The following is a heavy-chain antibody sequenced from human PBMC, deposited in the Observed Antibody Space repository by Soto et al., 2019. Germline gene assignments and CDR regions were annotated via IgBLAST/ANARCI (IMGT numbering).Heavy chain of an antibody. D-gene: IGHD2-2*01. Sequence: QVQLVQSAGEVKKPGASVKVSCKASGYSFTSIGISWVRGAPGQGLEGLGGTGPYNGHTQFVQRFQGRVSMTTDTSTKTAYMELRNLRSDDTAHYYCARDLTIVPATHPRLENYGMDVWGQGTTVIVSS. CDR2: TGPYNGHT. V-gene: IGHV1-18*01. CDR3: ARDLTIVPATHPRLENYGMDV. CDR1: GYSFTSIG. J-gene: IGHJ6*02.